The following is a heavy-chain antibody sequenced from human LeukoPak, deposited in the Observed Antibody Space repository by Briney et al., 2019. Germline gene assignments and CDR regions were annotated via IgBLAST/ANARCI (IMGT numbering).Heavy chain of an antibody. CDR3: ARQIYGDYGNWFDP. CDR2: IYYSGST. D-gene: IGHD4-17*01. V-gene: IGHV4-39*01. CDR1: GGSISSSGYY. Sequence: SETLSLTCTVSGGSISSSGYYWGWIRQPPGKGLEWIASIYYSGSTYYNPSLKSRVTISVDTSKNQFSLKLSSVTAADTAVYYCARQIYGDYGNWFDPWGQGTLVTVSS. J-gene: IGHJ5*02.